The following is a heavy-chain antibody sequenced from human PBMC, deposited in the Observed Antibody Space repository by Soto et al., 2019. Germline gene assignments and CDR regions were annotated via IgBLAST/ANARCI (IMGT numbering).Heavy chain of an antibody. V-gene: IGHV4-39*01. CDR2: IFYLGSS. Sequence: SETLSLTCTVSGDFIISSDFDWGWVRQPPGKGLEWIGSIFYLGSSYYNPSLKSRVTMSVDTSKNQFSLRLRSVTAADTALYFCARHSLALRKNNWFDPWGQGIMVTVSS. CDR3: ARHSLALRKNNWFDP. CDR1: GDFIISSDFD. J-gene: IGHJ5*02. D-gene: IGHD3-3*02.